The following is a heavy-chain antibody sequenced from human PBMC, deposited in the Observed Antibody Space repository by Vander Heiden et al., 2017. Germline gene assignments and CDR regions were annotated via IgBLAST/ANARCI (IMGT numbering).Heavy chain of an antibody. J-gene: IGHJ6*02. CDR3: ARGPVLDFGSGSPFRLGMDV. D-gene: IGHD3-10*01. V-gene: IGHV4-34*01. CDR1: GGSFSAYY. CDR2: VNHGGST. Sequence: QVQLQQWGAGLLKPSETLSLTCAVYGGSFSAYYCHWLRQPPGQGLEWIGEVNHGGSTNYNSSLKSRVTISVDTSKNQFSLKLGSVTAADTAVYYCARGPVLDFGSGSPFRLGMDVWGQGTTVTVSS.